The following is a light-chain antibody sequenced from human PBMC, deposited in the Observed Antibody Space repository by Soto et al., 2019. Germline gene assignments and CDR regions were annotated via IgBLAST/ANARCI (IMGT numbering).Light chain of an antibody. J-gene: IGKJ1*01. CDR1: QSIGIY. V-gene: IGKV1-39*01. CDR3: QQSYSHPRT. Sequence: DIQMTQSPSSLSTSVGDRVTITCRASQSIGIYLNWYQQRPGKAPKLLIYAASSLQSGVPSRFSGSGSGTDFTLTISTLQPEDFATYYCQQSYSHPRTFGQRTKVEIK. CDR2: AAS.